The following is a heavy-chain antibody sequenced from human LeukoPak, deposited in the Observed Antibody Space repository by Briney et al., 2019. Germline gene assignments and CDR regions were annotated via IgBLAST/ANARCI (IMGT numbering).Heavy chain of an antibody. V-gene: IGHV3-23*01. D-gene: IGHD2-21*02. Sequence: GGSLRLSCAAPGFSFSSYAMTWVRQAPGKGLEWVSGINGGGGNTYYADSVKGRFTISRDNSKNTLYLQMNSLRAEDTALYYCAKVAHGGDRFDSWGQGTLVTVSS. CDR2: INGGGGNT. J-gene: IGHJ5*01. CDR3: AKVAHGGDRFDS. CDR1: GFSFSSYA.